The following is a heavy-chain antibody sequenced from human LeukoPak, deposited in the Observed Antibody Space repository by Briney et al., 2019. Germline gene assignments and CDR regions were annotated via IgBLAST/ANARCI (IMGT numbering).Heavy chain of an antibody. CDR1: GYTFTGYY. Sequence: PMASVKVSCKASGYTFTGYYMHWVRQAPGQGLEWMGWINPNSGGTNYAQKFQGRVTTTRDTSISTAYMELSRLRSDDTAVYYCASAVVAHYYYYYYGMDVWGQGTTVTVSS. J-gene: IGHJ6*02. D-gene: IGHD2-15*01. V-gene: IGHV1-2*02. CDR3: ASAVVAHYYYYYYGMDV. CDR2: INPNSGGT.